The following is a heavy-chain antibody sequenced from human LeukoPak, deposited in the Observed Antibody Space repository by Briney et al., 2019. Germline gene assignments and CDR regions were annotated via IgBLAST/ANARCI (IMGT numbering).Heavy chain of an antibody. CDR3: ARGGSYPNYYGMDV. CDR2: ISYDGSNK. V-gene: IGHV3-30*04. Sequence: PGRSLRFSCAASGFTFSSFPMHWVRQAPGKGLEWVAVISYDGSNKYYADSVKGRFTISRDNSKNTLYLQMNSLRSEDTAVYYCARGGSYPNYYGMDVWGQGTTVTVSS. J-gene: IGHJ6*02. D-gene: IGHD1-26*01. CDR1: GFTFSSFP.